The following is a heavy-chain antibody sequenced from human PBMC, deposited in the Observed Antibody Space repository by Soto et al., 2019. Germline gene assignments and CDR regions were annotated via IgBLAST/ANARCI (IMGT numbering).Heavy chain of an antibody. D-gene: IGHD1-1*01. CDR1: GASISGFY. CDR2: IYATGTT. V-gene: IGHV4-4*07. Sequence: SETLSLTCTVSGASISGFYWSWIRKSAGKGLEWIGRIYATGTTDYNPSLKSRVMMSVGTSKKQFSLKLRSVTAADTAVYYCVRDGTKTLRDWFDPWGQGISVTVSS. J-gene: IGHJ5*02. CDR3: VRDGTKTLRDWFDP.